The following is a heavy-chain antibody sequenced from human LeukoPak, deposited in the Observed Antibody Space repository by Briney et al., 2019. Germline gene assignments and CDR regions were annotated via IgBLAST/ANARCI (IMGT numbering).Heavy chain of an antibody. CDR2: IYSGGTT. CDR1: GFTVSSDY. V-gene: IGHV3-66*01. D-gene: IGHD3-10*01. Sequence: GGSLRLSCAASGFTVSSDYMSWVRQAPGKGLEWVSVIYSGGTTHYADSVKGRFTISRDNSNNTLYLQMNSMRAEDTAVYYCARGPYGSSGTPDAFDIWGQGTMVTVSS. J-gene: IGHJ3*02. CDR3: ARGPYGSSGTPDAFDI.